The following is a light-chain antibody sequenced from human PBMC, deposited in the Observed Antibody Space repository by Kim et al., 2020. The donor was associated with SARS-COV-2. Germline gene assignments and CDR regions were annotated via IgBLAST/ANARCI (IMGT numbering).Light chain of an antibody. CDR2: AAS. J-gene: IGKJ1*01. V-gene: IGKV1-27*01. Sequence: ASVGDRVTITCRASQGISSYLAWYQQKAGEVPKLLIYAASALQSGVPSRFRGSGSGTDFTLTISSLQPEDVATYYCQRYNSVPWTFGQGTKVDIK. CDR3: QRYNSVPWT. CDR1: QGISSY.